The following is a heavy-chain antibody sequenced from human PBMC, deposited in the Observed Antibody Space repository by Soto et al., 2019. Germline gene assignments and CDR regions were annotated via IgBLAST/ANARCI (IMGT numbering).Heavy chain of an antibody. CDR2: IWYDGSKK. V-gene: IGHV3-33*01. J-gene: IGHJ6*02. D-gene: IGHD3-3*01. CDR3: ARDASYYSLWSGYYPSRNGMDV. Sequence: QVQVVESGGGVVQPGRSLRLSCAASGFTFSSFGMHWVRQAPGKGLEWVSLIWYDGSKKSYGDSVKGRFTISRANSRTTVSLQMNSLRADATAVYYCARDASYYSLWSGYYPSRNGMDVWGQGTTVTVSS. CDR1: GFTFSSFG.